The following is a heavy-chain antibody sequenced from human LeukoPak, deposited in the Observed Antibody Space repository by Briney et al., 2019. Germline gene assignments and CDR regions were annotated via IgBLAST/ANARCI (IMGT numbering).Heavy chain of an antibody. Sequence: PSETLSLTCTVSGGSISSSSYYWGWIRQPPGTGLEWIGSIYYSGSTYYNPSLKSRVTISVDTSKNQFSLKLSSVTAADTAVYYCARVQHYYDSSGYYSGYYYYYMDVWGKGTTVTVSS. CDR2: IYYSGST. CDR3: ARVQHYYDSSGYYSGYYYYYMDV. J-gene: IGHJ6*03. V-gene: IGHV4-39*01. CDR1: GGSISSSSYY. D-gene: IGHD3-22*01.